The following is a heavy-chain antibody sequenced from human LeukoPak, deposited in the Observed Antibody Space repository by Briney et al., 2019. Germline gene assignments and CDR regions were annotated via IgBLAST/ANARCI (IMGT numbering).Heavy chain of an antibody. J-gene: IGHJ6*03. CDR2: ISYDGSNK. CDR3: ARDLYYYYYYMDV. V-gene: IGHV3-30*04. CDR1: GFTFSIYA. Sequence: GRSLRLSCAAPGFTFSIYAMHWVRQAPGKGLEWVAVISYDGSNKYYADSVKGRFTISRDNSKNTLYLQMNSLRAEDTAVYYCARDLYYYYYYMDVWGKGTTVTVSS.